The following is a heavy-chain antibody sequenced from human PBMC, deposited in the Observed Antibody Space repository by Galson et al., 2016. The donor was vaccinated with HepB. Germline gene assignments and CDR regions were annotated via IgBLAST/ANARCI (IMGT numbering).Heavy chain of an antibody. CDR2: INPNTGDT. J-gene: IGHJ3*02. CDR1: GYTFTGFF. D-gene: IGHD1-26*01. Sequence: ASGYTFTGFFMHWVRQAPGQGLEWMGWINPNTGDTNYAQKLQGRVTMTRDTSISTAYMELSRLRSDDTAVYYCARGLVGRPDAFDIWGQGTMVTVAS. CDR3: ARGLVGRPDAFDI. V-gene: IGHV1-2*02.